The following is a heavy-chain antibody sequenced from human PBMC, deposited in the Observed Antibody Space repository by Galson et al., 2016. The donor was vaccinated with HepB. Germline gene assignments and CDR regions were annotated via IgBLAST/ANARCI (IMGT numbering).Heavy chain of an antibody. J-gene: IGHJ6*02. Sequence: SLRLSCAVSGFTFSSYGMHWVRQAPGKGLEWVAVIWYDGTNKYYADSVKGRFTISRDNSKNTLSLQMNSLRAEDTAVYYCAKDQVDTWNVVGMDVWGQGTTVTVSS. V-gene: IGHV3-33*06. CDR3: AKDQVDTWNVVGMDV. D-gene: IGHD2-21*01. CDR2: IWYDGTNK. CDR1: GFTFSSYG.